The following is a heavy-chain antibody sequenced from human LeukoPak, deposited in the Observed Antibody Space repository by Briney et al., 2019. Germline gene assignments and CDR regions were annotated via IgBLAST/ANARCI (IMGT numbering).Heavy chain of an antibody. V-gene: IGHV4-39*07. CDR1: GGSTSSSSYY. D-gene: IGHD3-10*01. J-gene: IGHJ5*02. CDR2: IYYSGST. Sequence: SETLSLTCTVSGGSTSSSSYYWGWIRHPPGKGLEWTGSIYYSGSTYSNPSLKSRVSISVDTSKNQFSLKLSSVTAADTAVYYCARDASYGSGSYYRSENWFDPWGQGTLVTVSA. CDR3: ARDASYGSGSYYRSENWFDP.